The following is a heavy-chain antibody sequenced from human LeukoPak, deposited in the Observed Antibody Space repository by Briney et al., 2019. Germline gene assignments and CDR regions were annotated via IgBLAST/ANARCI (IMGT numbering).Heavy chain of an antibody. CDR1: GVSMSRYY. V-gene: IGHV4-59*04. CDR3: ARDVSRTSWTWR. Sequence: PSETLSLTCKVSGVSMSRYYWSWIRQSPGRGLEWLGYIYYSGTTYYNPSLKSRVTISVDTSNNQFSLKLSSATAADTAVYYCARDVSRTSWTWRWGQGTVVTVSS. D-gene: IGHD2-2*01. J-gene: IGHJ3*01. CDR2: IYYSGTT.